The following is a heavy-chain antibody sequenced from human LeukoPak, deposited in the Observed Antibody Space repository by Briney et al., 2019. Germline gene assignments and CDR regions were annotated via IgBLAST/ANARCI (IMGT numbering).Heavy chain of an antibody. Sequence: PGGSLRLSCAASGYTFSSYEMNWVRQAPGKGLEWVSYISSSGSTIYYADSVKGRFTISRDNAKNSLYLQMNSLRAEDTAVYYCARDRGGSSWYYFDYWGQGILVTV. V-gene: IGHV3-48*03. J-gene: IGHJ4*02. D-gene: IGHD6-13*01. CDR1: GYTFSSYE. CDR2: ISSSGSTI. CDR3: ARDRGGSSWYYFDY.